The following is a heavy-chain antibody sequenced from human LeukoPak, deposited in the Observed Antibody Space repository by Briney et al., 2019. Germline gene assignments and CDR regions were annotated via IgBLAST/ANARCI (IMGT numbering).Heavy chain of an antibody. Sequence: SGGSLRLSCAASGFTVSSNYMSWVRQAPGKGLEWVSVIYSGGSTYYADSVKGRFTISRDNSKNTLYLQMNSLRAEDTAVYYCARDSPLGYCSSTSCFDIWGQGTMVTVSS. CDR1: GFTVSSNY. CDR2: IYSGGST. J-gene: IGHJ3*02. CDR3: ARDSPLGYCSSTSCFDI. D-gene: IGHD2-2*01. V-gene: IGHV3-53*01.